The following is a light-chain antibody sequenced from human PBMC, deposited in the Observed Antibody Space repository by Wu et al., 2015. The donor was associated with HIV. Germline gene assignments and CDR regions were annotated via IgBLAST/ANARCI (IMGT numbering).Light chain of an antibody. J-gene: IGKJ2*01. CDR3: QQYGSSPYT. V-gene: IGKV3-20*01. CDR1: QSVSSNY. CDR2: DAS. Sequence: EIVLTQSPGTLSLSPGERATLSCRASQSVSSNYLIWYQQKPGQAPRLLTYDASSRATGIPDRFSGSGSGTEFTLTISRLEPEDFAVYYCQQYGSSPYTFGQGTKLEIK.